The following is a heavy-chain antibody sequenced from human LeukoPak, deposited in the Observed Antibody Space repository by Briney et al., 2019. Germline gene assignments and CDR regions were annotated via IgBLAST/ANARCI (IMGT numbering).Heavy chain of an antibody. D-gene: IGHD3-22*01. CDR3: AKRGVVIRVILVGFHKEANYFDS. V-gene: IGHV3-23*01. CDR2: ISGSGGRT. Sequence: PGGSLRLSCAVFGITLSNYGMSWVRQAPGKGLEWVAGISGSGGRTNYADSVKGRFTISRDNPKNTLYLQMNSLRAEDTAVYFCAKRGVVIRVILVGFHKEANYFDSWGQGVLVTVSS. CDR1: GITLSNYG. J-gene: IGHJ4*02.